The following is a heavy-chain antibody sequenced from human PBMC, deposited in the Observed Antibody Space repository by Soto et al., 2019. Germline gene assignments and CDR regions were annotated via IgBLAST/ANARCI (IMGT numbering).Heavy chain of an antibody. CDR2: IYHSGST. CDR3: ARVRMLDYVWGSYRYGWFDP. V-gene: IGHV4-4*02. D-gene: IGHD3-16*02. Sequence: QVQLQESGPGLVKPSGTLSLTCAVSGGSISSSNWWSWVRQPPGKGLEWIGEIYHSGSTNYNPSLKSRVTISVDKSKNQFSLKLSSVTAADTAVYYCARVRMLDYVWGSYRYGWFDPWGQGTLVTVSS. J-gene: IGHJ5*02. CDR1: GGSISSSNW.